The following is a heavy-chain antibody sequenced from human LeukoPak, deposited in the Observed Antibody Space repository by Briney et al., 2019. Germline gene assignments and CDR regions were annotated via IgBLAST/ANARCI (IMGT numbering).Heavy chain of an antibody. CDR1: GFSFTSYW. D-gene: IGHD7-27*01. Sequence: GESLKISCKGSGFSFTSYWIGWVRQMPGKGLEWMGIIYPGGSDTRYSSSFQGQVTISADKSISTAYLQWSSLKASDTAMYYCARWGSLTGDPIDYWGQGTLVTVSS. V-gene: IGHV5-51*01. J-gene: IGHJ4*02. CDR3: ARWGSLTGDPIDY. CDR2: IYPGGSDT.